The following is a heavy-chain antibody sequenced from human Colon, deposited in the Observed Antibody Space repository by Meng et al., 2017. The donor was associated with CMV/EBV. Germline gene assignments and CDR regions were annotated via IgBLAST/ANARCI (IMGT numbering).Heavy chain of an antibody. J-gene: IGHJ3*02. Sequence: SVKVSCKASGDTFRSHTITWVRQAPGQGLEWMGRIIPILDIVNYAQKFQGRVTIAADKSTSTTYMELSSLTPEDTAVYYCATRSFYGGDAFDIWGQGTMVTVSS. D-gene: IGHD3-16*02. CDR1: GDTFRSHT. CDR2: IIPILDIV. V-gene: IGHV1-69*02. CDR3: ATRSFYGGDAFDI.